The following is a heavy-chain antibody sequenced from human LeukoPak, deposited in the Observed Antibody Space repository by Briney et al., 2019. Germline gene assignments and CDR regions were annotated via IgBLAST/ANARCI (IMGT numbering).Heavy chain of an antibody. D-gene: IGHD3-10*01. J-gene: IGHJ3*02. CDR3: AKEGDYYGSGSYRDGFDI. CDR1: GFTFSNKS. CDR2: ISPSSSTI. Sequence: PGGSLRLSCAASGFTFSNKSMNWVRQAPGKGLEWVSYISPSSSTIYYADSVKGRFTISRDSFKNTLYLQMNSLRPEDTAVYYCAKEGDYYGSGSYRDGFDIWGQGTRATVSS. V-gene: IGHV3-48*01.